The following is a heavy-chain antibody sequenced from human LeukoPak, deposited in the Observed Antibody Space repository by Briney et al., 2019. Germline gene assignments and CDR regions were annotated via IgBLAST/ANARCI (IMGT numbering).Heavy chain of an antibody. CDR3: ARGDMIVVVSDVDY. CDR1: GYTFTGYY. J-gene: IGHJ4*02. CDR2: INPNSGGT. D-gene: IGHD3-22*01. Sequence: ASVKVSCKASGYTFTGYYMHWVRQAPGQGLEWMGRINPNSGGTNYAQKFQGRVTMTRDTSISTAYMELSRLRSDDTAVYYCARGDMIVVVSDVDYWGQGTLVTVSS. V-gene: IGHV1-2*06.